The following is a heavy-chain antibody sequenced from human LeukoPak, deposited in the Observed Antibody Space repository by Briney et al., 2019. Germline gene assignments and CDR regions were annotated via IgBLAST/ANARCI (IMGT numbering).Heavy chain of an antibody. V-gene: IGHV1-69*13. CDR1: GGTFSSYA. D-gene: IGHD2-15*01. CDR2: IIPIFGTA. Sequence: SVRVSCKASGGTFSSYAISWVRQAPEQGLEWMGGIIPIFGTANYAQKFQGRVTITADESTSTAYMELSSLRSEDTAVYYCARDCSGGSCYFYWGQGTLVTVSS. CDR3: ARDCSGGSCYFY. J-gene: IGHJ4*02.